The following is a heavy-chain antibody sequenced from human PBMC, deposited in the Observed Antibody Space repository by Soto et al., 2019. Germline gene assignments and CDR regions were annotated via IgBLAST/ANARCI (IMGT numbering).Heavy chain of an antibody. CDR1: GGSISSSSYY. CDR3: ARHKVGPATYYYGSGSYDH. J-gene: IGHJ4*02. D-gene: IGHD3-10*01. V-gene: IGHV4-39*01. CDR2: IYYSGST. Sequence: SETLSLTCTVSGGSISSSSYYWGWIRQPPGKGLEWIGSIYYSGSTYYNPSLKSRVTISVDTSKNQFSLKLSSVTAADTAVYYCARHKVGPATYYYGSGSYDHWGQGTLVTVSS.